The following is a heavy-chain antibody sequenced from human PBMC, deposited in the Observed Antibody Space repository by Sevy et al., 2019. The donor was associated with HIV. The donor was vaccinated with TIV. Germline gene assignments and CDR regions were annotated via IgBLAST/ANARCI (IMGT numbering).Heavy chain of an antibody. Sequence: GESLKISCKGSGYSFTSYWISWVRQMPGKGLEWMGWIDPSDSYTNYTPSFQGHFTISADKSISTAYLQWSSLKASDTAMYYCARLETKEDSAFDIWGQGTMVTVSS. J-gene: IGHJ3*02. CDR3: ARLETKEDSAFDI. CDR2: IDPSDSYT. V-gene: IGHV5-10-1*01. CDR1: GYSFTSYW. D-gene: IGHD3-3*01.